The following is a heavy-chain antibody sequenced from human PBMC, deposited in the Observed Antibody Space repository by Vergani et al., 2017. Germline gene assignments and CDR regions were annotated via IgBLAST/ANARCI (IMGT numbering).Heavy chain of an antibody. CDR2: ISAYNGNT. D-gene: IGHD4-17*01. CDR1: GGTFSSYT. V-gene: IGHV1-18*01. Sequence: QVQLVQSGAEVKKPGSSVKVSCKASGGTFSSYTISWVRQAPGQGLEWMGRISAYNGNTNYAQKFQGRVTVTRDTSISTAYMELRSLRSDDTAVYYCARPYGDYIGYFDYWGQGTLVTVSS. J-gene: IGHJ4*02. CDR3: ARPYGDYIGYFDY.